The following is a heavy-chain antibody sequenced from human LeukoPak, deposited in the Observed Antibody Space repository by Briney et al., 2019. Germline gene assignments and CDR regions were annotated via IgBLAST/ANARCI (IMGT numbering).Heavy chain of an antibody. CDR1: GFTFSSYG. J-gene: IGHJ4*02. Sequence: PGGSLRLSCAASGFTFSSYGMHWVRQAPGKGLEWVAVISYDGSNKYYADSVKGRFTISRDNSKNALYLQMNSLRAEDTAVYYCAKVVYYGSGSLGGFDYWGQGTLATVSS. D-gene: IGHD3-10*01. V-gene: IGHV3-30*18. CDR2: ISYDGSNK. CDR3: AKVVYYGSGSLGGFDY.